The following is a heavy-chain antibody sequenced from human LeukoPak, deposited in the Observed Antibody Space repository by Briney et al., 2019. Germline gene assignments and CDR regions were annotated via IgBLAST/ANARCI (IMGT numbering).Heavy chain of an antibody. CDR2: IYHSGST. J-gene: IGHJ4*02. V-gene: IGHV4-38-2*02. Sequence: PSETLSLTCTVSDSSINSGYYWDWIRQPPGKGLEWIGSIYHSGSTYYNPSFKSRVTMSVDTSKNQFSLKLSSVTAADTAVYYCARVFWSGYSYFDYWGQGTLVTVSS. D-gene: IGHD3-3*01. CDR1: DSSINSGYY. CDR3: ARVFWSGYSYFDY.